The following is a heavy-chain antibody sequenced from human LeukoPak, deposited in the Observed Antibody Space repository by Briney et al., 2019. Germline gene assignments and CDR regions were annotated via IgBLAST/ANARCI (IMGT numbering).Heavy chain of an antibody. J-gene: IGHJ1*01. CDR3: ARDQERSSGWYPGYFQH. CDR2: INPSGGST. V-gene: IGHV1-46*01. D-gene: IGHD6-19*01. Sequence: ASVKVSCKASGYTFTSYYMHWVRQAPGQGLEWMGIINPSGGSTSYAQKLQGRVTMTRDTSTSTVYMELSSLRSEDTAVYYCARDQERSSGWYPGYFQHWGQGTLVTVSS. CDR1: GYTFTSYY.